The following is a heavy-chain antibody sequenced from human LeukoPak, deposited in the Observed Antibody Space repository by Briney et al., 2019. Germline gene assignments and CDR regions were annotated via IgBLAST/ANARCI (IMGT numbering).Heavy chain of an antibody. CDR1: GGSITYYY. Sequence: KPSETLSLTCTVSGGSITYYYWNWIRQPPGKGLEWIGCSYYSGTTYYNPSLKSRLTISVDTSKNQFSLKLSSVTTADTAMYCCARGGYDILTGYGSFDPWGQGTLVTVSS. D-gene: IGHD3-9*01. CDR3: ARGGYDILTGYGSFDP. CDR2: SYYSGTT. J-gene: IGHJ5*02. V-gene: IGHV4-59*01.